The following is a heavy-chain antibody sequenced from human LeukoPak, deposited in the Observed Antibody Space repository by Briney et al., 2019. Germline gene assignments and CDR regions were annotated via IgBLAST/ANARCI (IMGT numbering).Heavy chain of an antibody. CDR2: ISASNGNP. CDR3: ARVGWGSWFDP. Sequence: ASVQVSCQPSRYTFPSCGIRWVRQAPGQGLEWMGWISASNGNPNYAQKLQGRVTMTTDTSTSTAYMELRSLRSDDTAVYYCARVGWGSWFDPWGQGTLVTVSS. D-gene: IGHD6-19*01. J-gene: IGHJ5*02. V-gene: IGHV1-18*01. CDR1: RYTFPSCG.